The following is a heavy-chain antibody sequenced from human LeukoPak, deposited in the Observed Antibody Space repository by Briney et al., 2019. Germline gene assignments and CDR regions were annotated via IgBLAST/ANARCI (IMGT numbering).Heavy chain of an antibody. CDR3: AKKYDFWSGYYRY. V-gene: IGHV3-23*01. D-gene: IGHD3-3*01. CDR1: GFTFSSYA. J-gene: IGHJ4*02. Sequence: PGGSLRLSCAASGFTFSSYAMSWVRQAPGKGLEWVSAISGSGGSTYYAGSVKGRFTISRDNSKNTLYLQMNSLRAEDTAVYYCAKKYDFWSGYYRYWGQGTLVTVSS. CDR2: ISGSGGST.